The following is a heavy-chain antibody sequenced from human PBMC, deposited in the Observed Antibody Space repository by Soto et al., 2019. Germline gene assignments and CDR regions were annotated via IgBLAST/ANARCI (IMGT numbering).Heavy chain of an antibody. Sequence: SETLSLTCSVSGGPINSSSYFWGWVRQPPGKGLEWIGSIYYSGSTYYNPSLRSRVTISVDTSKNQFSLKLSSVTAADTAVFYCARHYSSGSRNWFDPWGQGTLVTVSS. CDR3: ARHYSSGSRNWFDP. CDR1: GGPINSSSYF. J-gene: IGHJ5*02. D-gene: IGHD6-19*01. V-gene: IGHV4-39*01. CDR2: IYYSGST.